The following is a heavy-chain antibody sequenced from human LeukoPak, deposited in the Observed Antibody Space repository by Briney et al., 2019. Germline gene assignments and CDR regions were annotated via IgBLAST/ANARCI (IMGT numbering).Heavy chain of an antibody. Sequence: PGGSLRLSCAASGFTFSSYGMHWVRQAPGKGLEWVAVISYDGTNKYYADSVKGRFTIPRDNSKNTLYLQMNSLRAEDTAVYYCAKDRGAAALNGYYYYYGMDVWGQGTTVTVPS. CDR2: ISYDGTNK. J-gene: IGHJ6*02. D-gene: IGHD6-13*01. V-gene: IGHV3-30*18. CDR1: GFTFSSYG. CDR3: AKDRGAAALNGYYYYYGMDV.